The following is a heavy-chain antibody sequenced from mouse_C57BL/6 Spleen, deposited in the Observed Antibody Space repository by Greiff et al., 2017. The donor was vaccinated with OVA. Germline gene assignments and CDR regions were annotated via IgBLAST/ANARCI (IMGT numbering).Heavy chain of an antibody. D-gene: IGHD2-5*01. CDR3: ARGRTYSNYGDY. J-gene: IGHJ2*01. CDR2: IDPEDGET. CDR1: GFNIKDYY. Sequence: DVHLVESGAELVKPGASVKLSCTASGFNIKDYYMHWVKQRTEQGLEWIGRIDPEDGETKYAQKFQGKATITADTSSNTAYLQLSSLTSEDTAVYYCARGRTYSNYGDYWGQGTTLTVSS. V-gene: IGHV14-2*01.